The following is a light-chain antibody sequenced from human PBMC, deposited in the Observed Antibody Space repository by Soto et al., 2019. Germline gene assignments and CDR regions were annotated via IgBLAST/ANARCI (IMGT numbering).Light chain of an antibody. Sequence: DLQMTQSPSAMSASVGDRVTITCRASQGINNYLAWFQQKPGEVPKRLIYAASSLQSGVPSRFSGSGSGTEFTLTISSLQPEDFATYYCLQHQSYPFTFGQGTKVEVK. CDR1: QGINNY. CDR2: AAS. J-gene: IGKJ2*01. CDR3: LQHQSYPFT. V-gene: IGKV1-17*03.